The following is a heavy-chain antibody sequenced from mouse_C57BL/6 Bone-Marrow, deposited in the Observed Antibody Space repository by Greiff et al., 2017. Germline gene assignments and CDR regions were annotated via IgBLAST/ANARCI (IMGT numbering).Heavy chain of an antibody. V-gene: IGHV1-5*01. CDR2: IYPGNSDT. J-gene: IGHJ4*01. Sequence: VQLKQSGTVLARPGASVKMSCKTSGYTFTSYWMHWVKQRPGQGLEWIGAIYPGNSDTSYNQKFKGKAKLTADTSASTAYMELSSLTNEDSAVYYCTRGGYYGKDAMGYWGQGTSVTVSS. D-gene: IGHD1-1*01. CDR3: TRGGYYGKDAMGY. CDR1: GYTFTSYW.